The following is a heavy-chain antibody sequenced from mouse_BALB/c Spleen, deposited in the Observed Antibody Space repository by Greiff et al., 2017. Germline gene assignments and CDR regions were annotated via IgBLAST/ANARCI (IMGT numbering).Heavy chain of an antibody. J-gene: IGHJ4*01. CDR2: INPSNGRT. CDR1: GYTFTSYW. Sequence: QVQLQQPGAELVKPGASVKLSCKASGYTFTSYWMHWVTQRPGQGLEWIGEINPSNGRTNYNEKFKSKATLTVDKSSSTAYMQLSSLTSEDSAVYYCAGYGNPYAMDYWGQGTSVTVSS. CDR3: AGYGNPYAMDY. D-gene: IGHD2-10*02. V-gene: IGHV1S81*02.